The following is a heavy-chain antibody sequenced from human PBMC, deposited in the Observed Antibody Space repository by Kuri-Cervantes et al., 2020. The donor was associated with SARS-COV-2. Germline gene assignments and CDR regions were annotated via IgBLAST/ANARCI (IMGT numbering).Heavy chain of an antibody. CDR3: ARTRAYYDFWSGPYYYYYYMDV. V-gene: IGHV3-20*04. J-gene: IGHJ6*03. Sequence: GESLKISCSASGFTFDDYDMSWVRQAPGKGLEWVSSINWNGGSTGYADSVKGRFTISRDNAKNSLYLQMNSLRAEDTAVYYCARTRAYYDFWSGPYYYYYYMDVWGKGTMVTVSS. CDR2: INWNGGST. CDR1: GFTFDDYD. D-gene: IGHD3-3*01.